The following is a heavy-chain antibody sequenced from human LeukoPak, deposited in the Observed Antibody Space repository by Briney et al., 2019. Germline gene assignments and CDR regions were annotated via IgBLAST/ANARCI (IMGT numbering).Heavy chain of an antibody. J-gene: IGHJ3*02. CDR2: FDSENGEI. CDR1: GYTFTGYY. D-gene: IGHD3-10*01. CDR3: TTPDPWVRGIDVFDI. V-gene: IGHV1-24*01. Sequence: GASVKVSCKPSGYTFTGYYVNWVRQATGQGLEWMGGFDSENGEITYVQKFQGRVTMTEDTSTDTAYMELSSLRSEDTAVYYCTTPDPWVRGIDVFDIWGQGTMVTVSS.